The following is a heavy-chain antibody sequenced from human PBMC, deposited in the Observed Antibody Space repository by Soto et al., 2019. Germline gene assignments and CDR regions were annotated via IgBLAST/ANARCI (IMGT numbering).Heavy chain of an antibody. CDR1: GFALSSYA. V-gene: IGHV3-64D*06. CDR2: ISSNGIST. CDR3: VKDEGFCTGGNCYSVARGGFDL. D-gene: IGHD2-15*01. J-gene: IGHJ3*01. Sequence: LRLSCSASGFALSSYAMHWVRQAPGKGLEYVSSISSNGISTYYADSVKGRFTISRDNSQNTLYIQMNSLRPDDTALYYCVKDEGFCTGGNCYSVARGGFDLWGQGTMVTVS.